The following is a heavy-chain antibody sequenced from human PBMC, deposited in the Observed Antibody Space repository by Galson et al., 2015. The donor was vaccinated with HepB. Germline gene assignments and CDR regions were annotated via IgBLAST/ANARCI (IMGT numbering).Heavy chain of an antibody. D-gene: IGHD3-22*01. V-gene: IGHV1-18*01. CDR3: AREKRGSSGTSGFDY. Sequence: SVKVSCKASGYTFTSYGISWVRQAPGQGLEWMGWISAYNGNTNYAQKLQGRVTMTTDTSTSTAYMELRSLRSDDTAVYYCAREKRGSSGTSGFDYWGQGTLVTVSS. J-gene: IGHJ4*02. CDR1: GYTFTSYG. CDR2: ISAYNGNT.